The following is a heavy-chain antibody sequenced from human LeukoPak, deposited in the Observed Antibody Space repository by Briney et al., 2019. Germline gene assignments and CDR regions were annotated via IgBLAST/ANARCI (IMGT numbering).Heavy chain of an antibody. CDR2: IWFDGSNK. CDR3: AKIIPPHAFDI. Sequence: GGSLRLSCAASGFTFSNYGMHWVRQAPGKGLEWVAVIWFDGSNKYYADSVKGRFTISRDNSKNTLYLQMNSLRAEDTAVYYCAKIIPPHAFDIWGQGTMVTVSS. D-gene: IGHD3-3*01. CDR1: GFTFSNYG. J-gene: IGHJ3*02. V-gene: IGHV3-33*06.